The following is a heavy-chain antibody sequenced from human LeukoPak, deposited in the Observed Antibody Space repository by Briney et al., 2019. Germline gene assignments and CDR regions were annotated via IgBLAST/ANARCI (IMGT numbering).Heavy chain of an antibody. Sequence: ASVKVSCKASGYTFTSYAMHWVRQAPGQGLEWMGWISAYNGNTNYAQKLQGRVTMTTDTSTSTAYMELRSLRSDDTAVYYCARGEYDSSGYYYFFDYWGQGTLVTVSS. V-gene: IGHV1-18*01. CDR3: ARGEYDSSGYYYFFDY. J-gene: IGHJ4*02. CDR2: ISAYNGNT. D-gene: IGHD3-22*01. CDR1: GYTFTSYA.